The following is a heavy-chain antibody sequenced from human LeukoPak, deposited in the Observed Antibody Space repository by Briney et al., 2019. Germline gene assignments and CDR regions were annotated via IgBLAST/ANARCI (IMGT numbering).Heavy chain of an antibody. J-gene: IGHJ4*02. CDR1: GFTFSSYA. Sequence: GGSLRLSCAASGFTFSSYAMSWVRQAPGKALEWVSAISGSGGSTYYADSVKGRFTISRDNSKNTLYLQMNSLRAEDTAVYYCAKDVYDGSSWIEYYFDYWGQGTLVTVSS. CDR2: ISGSGGST. D-gene: IGHD6-13*01. CDR3: AKDVYDGSSWIEYYFDY. V-gene: IGHV3-23*01.